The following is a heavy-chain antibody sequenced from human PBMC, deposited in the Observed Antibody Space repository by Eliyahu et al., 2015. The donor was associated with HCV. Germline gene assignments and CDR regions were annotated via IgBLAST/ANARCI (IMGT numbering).Heavy chain of an antibody. V-gene: IGHV4-59*01. CDR3: ASGGGGIAVAGTGGWFDP. CDR2: IHYSGST. J-gene: IGHJ5*02. CDR1: GGSITTYY. Sequence: QVQLQESGPGLVKPSETLSLTCXVSGGSITTYYWSWIRQPPGKGLEWIGDIHYSGSTNYNPSLKSRVTISVDTSKNQFSLNLTSVTAADTAVYYCASGGGGIAVAGTGGWFDPWGQGTLVTVSS. D-gene: IGHD6-19*01.